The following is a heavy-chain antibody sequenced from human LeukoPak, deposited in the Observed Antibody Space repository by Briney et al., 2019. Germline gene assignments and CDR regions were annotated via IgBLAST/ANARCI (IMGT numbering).Heavy chain of an antibody. Sequence: GGSLRLSCAASEFTFSNYAIHWVRQAPGKGLEWVTIISDDGSDKYYADSVKGRFTISRDNSKNTVYLHMNSLRDDDTAVYYCARDGYYYDSSLDSWGQGTLVTVSS. CDR3: ARDGYYYDSSLDS. CDR1: EFTFSNYA. V-gene: IGHV3-30*04. J-gene: IGHJ4*02. CDR2: ISDDGSDK. D-gene: IGHD3-22*01.